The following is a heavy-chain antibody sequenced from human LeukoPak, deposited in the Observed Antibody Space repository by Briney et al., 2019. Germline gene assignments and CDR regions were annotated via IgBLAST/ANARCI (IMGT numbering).Heavy chain of an antibody. CDR3: ASQDSSSWYFGRAFDI. D-gene: IGHD6-13*01. V-gene: IGHV3-21*01. CDR2: ISSSSSYI. CDR1: GFTFSSYS. J-gene: IGHJ3*02. Sequence: PGGSLRLSCAASGFTFSSYSMNWVRQAPGKGLEWVSSISSSSSYIYYADSVKGRFTISRDNAKNSLYLRMNSLRAEDTAVYYCASQDSSSWYFGRAFDIWGQGTMVTVSS.